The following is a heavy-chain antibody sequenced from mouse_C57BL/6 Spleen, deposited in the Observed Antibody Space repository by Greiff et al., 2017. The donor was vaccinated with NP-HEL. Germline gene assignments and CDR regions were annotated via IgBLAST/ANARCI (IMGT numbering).Heavy chain of an antibody. CDR1: GFSFNTYA. CDR2: IRSKSNNYAT. V-gene: IGHV10-1*01. CDR3: VSAYYSNYEGFDV. Sequence: EVMLVESGGGLVQPKGSLKLSCAASGFSFNTYAMNWVRQAPGKGLEWVARIRSKSNNYATYYADSVKDRFTISRDDSESMLYLQMNNLKTEDTAMYYCVSAYYSNYEGFDVWGTGTTVTVSS. D-gene: IGHD2-5*01. J-gene: IGHJ1*03.